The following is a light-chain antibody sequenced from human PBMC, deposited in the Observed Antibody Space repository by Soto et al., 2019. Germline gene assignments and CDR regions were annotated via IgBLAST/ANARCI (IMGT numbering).Light chain of an antibody. CDR3: CSYAGTYRWV. CDR1: SSDVGAYNF. CDR2: DVT. J-gene: IGLJ3*02. Sequence: QSALTQPRSVSGSPGQSVTISCTGTSSDVGAYNFVSWYQHHPGKAPKLIIYDVTERPSGVPDRFSGSKSGNSASLTISGLQTEDEADYYCCSYAGTYRWVFGGGTQLTVL. V-gene: IGLV2-11*01.